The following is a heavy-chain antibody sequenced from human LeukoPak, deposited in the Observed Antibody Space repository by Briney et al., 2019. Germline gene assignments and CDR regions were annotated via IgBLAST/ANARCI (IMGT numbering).Heavy chain of an antibody. CDR3: ASSSRYDNAFDI. J-gene: IGHJ3*02. D-gene: IGHD6-13*01. Sequence: GASVKVSCKASGYTFTSYDINWVRQATGQGLEWMGWMNPNSGNTGYAQKFQGRVTMTRNTSISTAYMELSSLRSEDTAVYCCASSSRYDNAFDIWGQGTMVTVSS. CDR1: GYTFTSYD. V-gene: IGHV1-8*01. CDR2: MNPNSGNT.